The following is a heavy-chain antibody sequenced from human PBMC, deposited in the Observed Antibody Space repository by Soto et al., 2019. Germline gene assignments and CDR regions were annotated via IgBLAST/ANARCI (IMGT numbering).Heavy chain of an antibody. J-gene: IGHJ4*02. Sequence: QVQLQESGPGLVKPSQTLSLTCTVSGGSISSGGYYWSWIRQHPGKGLEWIGYIYYSGSTYYNPSLNSRVTLAVDPSKNQCSLKLSSVTAADTAVYYCARGVTMVRGVIHTPYFDYWGQGTLVTVSS. D-gene: IGHD3-10*01. V-gene: IGHV4-31*03. CDR2: IYYSGST. CDR1: GGSISSGGYY. CDR3: ARGVTMVRGVIHTPYFDY.